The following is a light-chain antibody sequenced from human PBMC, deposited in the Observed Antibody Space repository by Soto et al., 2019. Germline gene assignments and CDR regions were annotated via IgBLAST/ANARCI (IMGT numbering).Light chain of an antibody. V-gene: IGKV2-28*01. CDR3: MQLLQPPLT. J-gene: IGKJ4*01. Sequence: IMLTQTPLSLPVTPGEPASIXXRSXQSLLHSNGYNYLAWFLQKAGQSPQXXIYLASSRASGVPDRFSGSGSGTDFTLEISSVEAEDVGIYYCMQLLQPPLTFGGGTKVDI. CDR1: QSLLHSNGYNY. CDR2: LAS.